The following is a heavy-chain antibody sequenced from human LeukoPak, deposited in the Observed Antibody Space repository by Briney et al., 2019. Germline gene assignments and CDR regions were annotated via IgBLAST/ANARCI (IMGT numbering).Heavy chain of an antibody. J-gene: IGHJ6*02. CDR1: GFTFSSYW. V-gene: IGHV3-7*03. CDR3: ARGGGLDV. Sequence: GGSLRFSCAASGFTFSSYWMNWARQAPGKGLEWVASINHNGNVNYYVDSVKGRFTISRDNAKNSLYLQMSNLRAEDTAVYFCARGGGLDVWGQGATVTVSS. D-gene: IGHD3-16*01. CDR2: INHNGNVN.